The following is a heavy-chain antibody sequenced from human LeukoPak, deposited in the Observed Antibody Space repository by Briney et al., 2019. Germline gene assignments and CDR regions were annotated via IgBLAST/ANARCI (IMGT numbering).Heavy chain of an antibody. V-gene: IGHV1-8*01. CDR3: ARDPIVVVPAAGGYNWFDP. CDR2: MNPNSGNT. D-gene: IGHD2-2*01. Sequence: ASVKVSCKASGYTFTSYDINWVRQATGQGLEWMGWMNPNSGNTGYAQKFQGRVTMTRNTSISTAYMELSSLRSEDTAVYYCARDPIVVVPAAGGYNWFDPWGQGTLVTVSS. J-gene: IGHJ5*02. CDR1: GYTFTSYD.